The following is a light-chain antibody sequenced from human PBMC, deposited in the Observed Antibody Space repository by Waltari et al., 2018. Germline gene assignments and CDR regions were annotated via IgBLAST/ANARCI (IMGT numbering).Light chain of an antibody. CDR3: MQGTHWPWT. J-gene: IGKJ1*01. CDR1: QSLVSRDGNTY. Sequence: DVVMTQSPLSLPVTLGQPASISCRSSQSLVSRDGNTYFNWFHQRPGQSPRRLLYKVSNRESGVPDRLSGSGSGTDFTLRISRVEAEDVGDYYCMQGTHWPWTFGPGTKVEI. CDR2: KVS. V-gene: IGKV2-30*01.